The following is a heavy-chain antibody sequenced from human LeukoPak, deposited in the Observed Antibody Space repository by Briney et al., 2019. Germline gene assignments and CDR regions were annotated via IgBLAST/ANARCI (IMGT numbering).Heavy chain of an antibody. V-gene: IGHV4-4*07. D-gene: IGHD3-22*01. Sequence: SETLSLTCTVSGGSVSGYYWSWIRQPAGKGLEWIGRVYPSGTTNYNPSLKSRVTMSLDTSKNQFSLKVTSVTAADTAVYFCARGGVDYYDTSGSFDYWGQGTLVTVSS. CDR3: ARGGVDYYDTSGSFDY. J-gene: IGHJ4*02. CDR2: VYPSGTT. CDR1: GGSVSGYY.